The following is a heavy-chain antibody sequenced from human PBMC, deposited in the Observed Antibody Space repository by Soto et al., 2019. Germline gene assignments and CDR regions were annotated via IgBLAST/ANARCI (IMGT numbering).Heavy chain of an antibody. CDR1: GFSLSTSGVG. D-gene: IGHD1-7*01. CDR3: AHRRIGVSQWNYGDFDY. CDR2: IYWDDDK. Sequence: QITLKESGPTLVNPTQTLTLTCTFSGFSLSTSGVGVGWVRQPPGKALEWLVFIYWDDDKRYSPSLRSRLTNTKDTSKNQVVLRMTNVDPVDTATYFCAHRRIGVSQWNYGDFDYWGQGTLVTGSS. J-gene: IGHJ4*02. V-gene: IGHV2-5*02.